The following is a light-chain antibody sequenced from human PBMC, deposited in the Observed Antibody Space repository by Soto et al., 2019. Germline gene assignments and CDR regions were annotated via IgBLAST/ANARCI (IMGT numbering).Light chain of an antibody. V-gene: IGKV3-20*01. CDR1: QSVSSSY. CDR2: GAS. Sequence: EIVLTQSPGTLSLSPGERATLSCRASQSVSSSYLAWYQQKPGQAPRLLIYGASSRATGIPDRFSGSGSGTYFTLTIIRLEPEDFSVYYCQQYGSSPPRTFGGGTKVEIK. J-gene: IGKJ4*01. CDR3: QQYGSSPPRT.